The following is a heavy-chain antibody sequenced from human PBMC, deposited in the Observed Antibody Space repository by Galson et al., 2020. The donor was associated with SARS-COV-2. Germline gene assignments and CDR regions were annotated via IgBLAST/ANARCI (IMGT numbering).Heavy chain of an antibody. CDR2: ISYDGCNK. J-gene: IGHJ6*03. V-gene: IGHV3-30*04. Sequence: QLGESLKIYCAASGFTFSSYAMHWVRQAPGKGLEWVAVISYDGCNKYYADSVKGRFTISRDNSKNTLYLQMNGLRAEDTAVYYCARSQGGYYYMDVWGKGTTVTVSS. CDR3: ARSQGGYYYMDV. D-gene: IGHD2-15*01. CDR1: GFTFSSYA.